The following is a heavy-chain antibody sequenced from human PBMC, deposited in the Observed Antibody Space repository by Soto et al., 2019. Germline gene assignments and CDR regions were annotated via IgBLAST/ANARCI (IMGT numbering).Heavy chain of an antibody. CDR2: IYYSGST. Sequence: QVQLQESGPGLVKPSQTLSLTCTVSGGSISSGGYYWSWIRQHPGKGLEWIGYIYYSGSTYYNPSLKSRVTXSVXTXTNQFSLKLSSVTAADTAVYYCARSPTTVTHYGMDVWGQGTTVTVSS. CDR1: GGSISSGGYY. J-gene: IGHJ6*02. CDR3: ARSPTTVTHYGMDV. D-gene: IGHD4-17*01. V-gene: IGHV4-31*03.